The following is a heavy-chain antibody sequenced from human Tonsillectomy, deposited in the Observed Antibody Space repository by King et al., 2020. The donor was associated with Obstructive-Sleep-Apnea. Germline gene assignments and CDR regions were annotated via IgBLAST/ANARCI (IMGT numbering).Heavy chain of an antibody. CDR1: GFTFDDYA. D-gene: IGHD6-19*01. CDR3: AKGSMLAVAGVFDS. J-gene: IGHJ4*01. V-gene: IGHV3-9*01. Sequence: VQLVESGGGLVQPGRSLRLSCAASGFTFDDYAMHWVRQAPGKGLEWVSGISWNSGCVLYADSLKGRFTISRDNAKNSLYLQINSLRPEDTAFYYCAKGSMLAVAGVFDSWGQEPWSPSPQ. CDR2: ISWNSGCV.